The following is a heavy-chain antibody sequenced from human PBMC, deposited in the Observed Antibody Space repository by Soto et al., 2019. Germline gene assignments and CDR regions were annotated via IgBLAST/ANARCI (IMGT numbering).Heavy chain of an antibody. Sequence: QLQLQESGPGLVKPSETLSLTCIVSGGSITRNNHYWGWIRQSPGKGLEWIGSILYSGSTNYNPSLKSRITLSVETSKNQSYLKISSATAADTALYYSARLGSSAWYPSSYFDSWGKGTLVTVSS. CDR2: ILYSGST. V-gene: IGHV4-39*01. CDR1: GGSITRNNHY. J-gene: IGHJ4*02. CDR3: ARLGSSAWYPSSYFDS. D-gene: IGHD6-19*01.